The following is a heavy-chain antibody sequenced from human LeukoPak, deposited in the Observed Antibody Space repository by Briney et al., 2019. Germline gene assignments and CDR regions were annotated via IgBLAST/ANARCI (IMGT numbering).Heavy chain of an antibody. Sequence: GTLRLSCAGSGFPFSSHGMNWVRQAPGKGLEWVPSISSSSSYIYYADSVKGRFTISIDNAKNSLYLQMNSLRAEDTAVYYCAIRGSPMVRNYWGQGTLVTVSP. CDR3: AIRGSPMVRNY. CDR2: ISSSSSYI. CDR1: GFPFSSHG. J-gene: IGHJ4*02. D-gene: IGHD3-10*01. V-gene: IGHV3-21*01.